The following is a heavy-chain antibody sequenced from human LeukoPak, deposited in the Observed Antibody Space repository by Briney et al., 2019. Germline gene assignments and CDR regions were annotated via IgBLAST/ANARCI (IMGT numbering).Heavy chain of an antibody. D-gene: IGHD2-2*01. CDR2: FYPGDSDT. CDR1: GYSFTNYW. V-gene: IGHV5-51*01. CDR3: ARARYCSSTSCPSPYYYYYMDV. Sequence: GESLKISCKGSGYSFTNYWIGWVRQMPGKGLDWMGIFYPGDSDTRYSPSFQGQVTISADKSISTAYLQWSSQKASDTAMYYCARARYCSSTSCPSPYYYYYMDVWGKGTTVTVSS. J-gene: IGHJ6*03.